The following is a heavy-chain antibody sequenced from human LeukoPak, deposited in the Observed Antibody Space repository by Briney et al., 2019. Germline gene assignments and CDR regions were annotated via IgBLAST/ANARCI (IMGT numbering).Heavy chain of an antibody. CDR3: AKDSRAVGTWDY. D-gene: IGHD1-14*01. CDR1: GFTFSSYA. J-gene: IGHJ4*02. CDR2: ISGSGGST. V-gene: IGHV3-23*01. Sequence: GGSLRLSCAASGFTFSSYAMRWVRQAPGKGLEWVSAISGSGGSTYYADSVKGRFTISRDNSKNTLYLQMNSLRAEDTAVYYCAKDSRAVGTWDYWGQGTLVTVSS.